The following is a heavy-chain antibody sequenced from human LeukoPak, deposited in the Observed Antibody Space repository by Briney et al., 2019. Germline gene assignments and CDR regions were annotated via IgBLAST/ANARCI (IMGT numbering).Heavy chain of an antibody. CDR2: IYYSGST. D-gene: IGHD1-26*01. CDR1: GGSISSYY. V-gene: IGHV4-59*01. Sequence: SETLSLTCTVSGGSISSYYWSWIRQPPGKGLEWIGYIYYSGSTNYNPSLKSRVTISVDTSKNQFSLKLSSVTAADTAVYYCARDGGSYHYYYYGMDVWGQGTTVTVSS. J-gene: IGHJ6*02. CDR3: ARDGGSYHYYYYGMDV.